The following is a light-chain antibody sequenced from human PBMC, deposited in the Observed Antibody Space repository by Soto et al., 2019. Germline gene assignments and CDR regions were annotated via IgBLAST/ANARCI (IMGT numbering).Light chain of an antibody. CDR3: QQYGTSPIT. V-gene: IGKV3-20*01. CDR1: QSVSSN. Sequence: IVITQSXXTLSVSPGERATLSXRASQSVSSNLAWYQQKPGQAPRLLIYDEFKRATGIPDRFSGSGSGTDFTLTISRLEPEDYAVYHCQQYGTSPITFGQGTRLEIK. CDR2: DEF. J-gene: IGKJ5*01.